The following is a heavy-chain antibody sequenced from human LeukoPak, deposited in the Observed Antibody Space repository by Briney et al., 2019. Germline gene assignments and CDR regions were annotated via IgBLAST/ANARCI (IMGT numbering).Heavy chain of an antibody. CDR2: IYRGGST. J-gene: IGHJ3*02. Sequence: SETLSLTCTVSGGSLSSYYWSWLRQPAGKGLEGIGHIYRGGSTIDNPSLTSRVTMSVATSKNQFSLKLSSVTAADTAVYYCARGPYCSGGSCYPLDAFDIWGQGTMVTVSS. CDR1: GGSLSSYY. V-gene: IGHV4-4*07. D-gene: IGHD2-15*01. CDR3: ARGPYCSGGSCYPLDAFDI.